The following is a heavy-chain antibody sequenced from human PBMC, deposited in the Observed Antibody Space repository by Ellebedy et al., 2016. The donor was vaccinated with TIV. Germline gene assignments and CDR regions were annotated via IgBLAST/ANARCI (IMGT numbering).Heavy chain of an antibody. CDR1: GYTFTSYY. CDR2: INPSGGST. V-gene: IGHV1-46*01. Sequence: ASVKVSXXASGYTFTSYYMHWVRQAPGQGLEWMGIINPSGGSTSYAQKFQGGVTMTRDTSTSTVYMELSSLRSEDTAVYYCGRLCGGSCYSGSDPWGQGTLVTVSS. J-gene: IGHJ5*02. D-gene: IGHD2-15*01. CDR3: GRLCGGSCYSGSDP.